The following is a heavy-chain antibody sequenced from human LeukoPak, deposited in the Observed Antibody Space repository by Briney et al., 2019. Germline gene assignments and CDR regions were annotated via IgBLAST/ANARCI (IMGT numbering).Heavy chain of an antibody. CDR1: GFTVSSNY. V-gene: IGHV3-53*01. Sequence: GGSLRLSCAASGFTVSSNYMSWVRQAPGKGLEWVSVIYSGGSTYYADSVKGRFTISRDNSKNTLYLQMNSLRAEDTAVYYCARDRDYGDYVVDYWGQGTLVTVSS. D-gene: IGHD4-17*01. J-gene: IGHJ4*02. CDR2: IYSGGST. CDR3: ARDRDYGDYVVDY.